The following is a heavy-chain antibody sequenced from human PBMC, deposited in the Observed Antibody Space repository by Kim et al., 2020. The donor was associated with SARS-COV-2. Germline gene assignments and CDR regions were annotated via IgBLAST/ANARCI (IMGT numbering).Heavy chain of an antibody. CDR1: GGSISSGGYY. D-gene: IGHD3-10*01. CDR2: IYYSGST. J-gene: IGHJ4*02. CDR3: ARSKSGLLWFGEFDY. Sequence: SETLSLTCTVSGGSISSGGYYWSWIRQHPGKGLEWIGYIYYSGSTYYNPSLKSRVTISVDTSKNQFSLKLSPVTAADTAVYYCARSKSGLLWFGEFDYWGQGTLVTVSS. V-gene: IGHV4-31*03.